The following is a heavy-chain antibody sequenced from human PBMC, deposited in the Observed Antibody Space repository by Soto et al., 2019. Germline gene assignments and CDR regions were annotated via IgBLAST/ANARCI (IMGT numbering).Heavy chain of an antibody. V-gene: IGHV3-48*01. CDR1: GFTFSSYS. Sequence: GGSLRLSCAASGFTFSSYSMNWVRQAPGKGLEWVSYISSSSSTIYYADSVKGRFTISRDNAKNSLYLQMNSLRAEDTAVYYCARETMTTVTSRKDFDLWGRGTLVTVSS. CDR3: ARETMTTVTSRKDFDL. D-gene: IGHD4-17*01. CDR2: ISSSSSTI. J-gene: IGHJ2*01.